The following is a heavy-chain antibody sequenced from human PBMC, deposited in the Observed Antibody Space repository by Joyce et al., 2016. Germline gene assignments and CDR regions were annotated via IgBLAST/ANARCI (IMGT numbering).Heavy chain of an antibody. CDR1: GFTFSTYG. CDR3: ARDTAVAGTNAFDI. V-gene: IGHV3-21*01. CDR2: ITSSSGYI. Sequence: EVQLVESGGGLVKPGGSLRLSCAASGFTFSTYGMNWVRQAPGRGLEGVAYITSSSGYIHYADSVKGRFTISRDNAKNSLYLQMTSLRAEDTAVYYCARDTAVAGTNAFDIWGQGTMVTVSS. J-gene: IGHJ3*02. D-gene: IGHD6-19*01.